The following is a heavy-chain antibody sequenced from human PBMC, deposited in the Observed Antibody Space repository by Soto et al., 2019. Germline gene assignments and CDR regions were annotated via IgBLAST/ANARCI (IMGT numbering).Heavy chain of an antibody. Sequence: PSETLSLTCAVYGGSFSGYYWSWIRQPPGKGLEWIGEINHSGSTNYNPSLKSRVTISVDTSKNQFSLKLSSVTAADTAVYYCARPSYGLRPYYYCYYGIHVWGQGTTVTV. J-gene: IGHJ6*02. CDR2: INHSGST. CDR3: ARPSYGLRPYYYCYYGIHV. CDR1: GGSFSGYY. D-gene: IGHD3-10*01. V-gene: IGHV4-34*01.